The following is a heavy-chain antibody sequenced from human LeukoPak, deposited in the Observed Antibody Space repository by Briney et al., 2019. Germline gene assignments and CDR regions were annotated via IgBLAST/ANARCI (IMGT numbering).Heavy chain of an antibody. CDR3: AREGGSSGHCGYFDY. D-gene: IGHD3-22*01. V-gene: IGHV3-30*03. J-gene: IGHJ4*02. CDR2: ISYDGNSK. Sequence: QAGGSLRLSCAASGFTFSSYGMHWVRQAPGKGLEWVAVISYDGNSKHYADSVKGRITISRDNSQNTLYLEMNSLRDEDTAVYYCAREGGSSGHCGYFDYWGQGTLVTVSS. CDR1: GFTFSSYG.